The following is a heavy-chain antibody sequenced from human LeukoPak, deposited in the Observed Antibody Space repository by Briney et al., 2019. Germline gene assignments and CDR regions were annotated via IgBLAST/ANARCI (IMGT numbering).Heavy chain of an antibody. V-gene: IGHV1-46*03. J-gene: IGHJ4*02. D-gene: IGHD1-7*01. CDR1: GYTFASYY. CDR3: ARSDPAKLQFDY. Sequence: ASVKVSCKASGYTFASYYMHWVRQAPGQGLEWMGIINPSGGSTSYAQKFQGRVTMTRDTSTSTVYMELSSLRSEDTAVYYCARSDPAKLQFDYWGQGTLVTVSS. CDR2: INPSGGST.